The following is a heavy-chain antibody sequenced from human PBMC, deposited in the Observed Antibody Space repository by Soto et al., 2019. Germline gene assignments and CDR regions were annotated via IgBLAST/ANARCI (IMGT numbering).Heavy chain of an antibody. V-gene: IGHV3-15*07. CDR2: IKSKTDGGTT. CDR3: TTRRTQGLVPAAMYPFSRYYGMDV. Sequence: TGGSLRLSCAASGFTCSNAWMSWVRQAPGKGLEWVGRIKSKTDGGTTDYAAPVKGRFTISRDDSKNTLYLQMNSLKTEDTAVYYCTTRRTQGLVPAAMYPFSRYYGMDVWGQGTMVTVSS. CDR1: GFTCSNAW. D-gene: IGHD2-2*01. J-gene: IGHJ6*02.